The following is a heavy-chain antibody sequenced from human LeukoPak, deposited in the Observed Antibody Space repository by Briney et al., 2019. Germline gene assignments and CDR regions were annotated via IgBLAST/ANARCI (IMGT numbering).Heavy chain of an antibody. J-gene: IGHJ6*03. D-gene: IGHD1-1*01. Sequence: ASVKVSCKPSGGTINDYAVYWVRQAPGQSLEWMSRIIPLFGTVNYAQTFQDRLTLSADKSTNTAHMELSSLRFDDTAIYYCATPPPGYSFSNHYYYMDAWGRGTTVTVSS. CDR3: ATPPPGYSFSNHYYYMDA. CDR2: IIPLFGTV. V-gene: IGHV1-69*06. CDR1: GGTINDYA.